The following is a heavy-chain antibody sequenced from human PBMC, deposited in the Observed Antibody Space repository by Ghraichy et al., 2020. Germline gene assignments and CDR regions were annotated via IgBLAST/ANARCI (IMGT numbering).Heavy chain of an antibody. J-gene: IGHJ4*02. CDR3: AKGGYSLYYFDY. CDR1: GFTFSSYA. V-gene: IGHV3-23*01. D-gene: IGHD4-23*01. Sequence: GESLNISCAASGFTFSSYAINWVRQAPGKGLEWVSGISGSGGTTYYADSVKGRFTISRDNSKNTLYLQMNSLRADDTAVFYCAKGGYSLYYFDYWGQGTLGTVSS. CDR2: ISGSGGTT.